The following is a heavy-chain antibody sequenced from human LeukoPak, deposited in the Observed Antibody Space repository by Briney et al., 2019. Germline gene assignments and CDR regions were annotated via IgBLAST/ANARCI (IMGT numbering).Heavy chain of an antibody. D-gene: IGHD3-22*01. CDR2: ISGSGGST. CDR3: AKDSTMIVVVIPTYDAFDI. J-gene: IGHJ3*02. Sequence: GGSLRLSCAASGFTFSSYAMSWVRQAPGKGLEWVSAISGSGGSTYYADSVKGRFTISRDNSKNTLYLQMNSLRAEDTAVYFCAKDSTMIVVVIPTYDAFDIWGEGTMVTVSS. CDR1: GFTFSSYA. V-gene: IGHV3-23*01.